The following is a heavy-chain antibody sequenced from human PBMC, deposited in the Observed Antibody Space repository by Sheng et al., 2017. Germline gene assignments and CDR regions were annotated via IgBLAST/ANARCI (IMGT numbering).Heavy chain of an antibody. Sequence: QVQLQESGPGLVKPSETLSLTCTVSGGSISSYYWSWIRQPPGKGLEWIGYIYYSGSTNYNPSLKSRVTISVDTSKNQFSLKLSSVTAADTAVYYCARGGTYGVXYWGQGTLVTGLL. J-gene: IGHJ4*02. CDR3: ARGGTYGVXY. D-gene: IGHD1-1*01. CDR2: IYYSGST. CDR1: GGSISSYY. V-gene: IGHV4-59*01.